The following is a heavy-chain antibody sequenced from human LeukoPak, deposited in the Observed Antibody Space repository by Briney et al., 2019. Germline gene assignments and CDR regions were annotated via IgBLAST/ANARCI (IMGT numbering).Heavy chain of an antibody. V-gene: IGHV3-15*01. J-gene: IGHJ6*03. CDR3: TTDYDRSYYYYYMDV. CDR1: GFTFSNAW. D-gene: IGHD3-22*01. CDR2: IKSKTDGGTT. Sequence: SGGSLRLSCAASGFTFSNAWMSWVRQAPGKGLEWVGRIKSKTDGGTTDYAAPVKGRFTISRDDSKNTLYLQMNSLKTEDTAVYYCTTDYDRSYYYYYMDVWGKGTTVTVS.